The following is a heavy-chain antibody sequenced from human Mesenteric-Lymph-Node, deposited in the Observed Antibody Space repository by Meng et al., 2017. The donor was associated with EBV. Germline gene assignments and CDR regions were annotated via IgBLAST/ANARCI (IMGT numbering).Heavy chain of an antibody. Sequence: QVWVEGWGPALVMPSETLSLDCAVSGGSIGSSSWWSLFRLPPGEGLEWIGEIYHSGSTCYNQYLKSRVNISVDKSKNQFSLKLSSVTAADSAVYYRTRVNDSSGYLDYWCQGTLVTVSS. D-gene: IGHD3-22*01. CDR2: IYHSGST. V-gene: IGHV4-4*02. CDR1: GGSIGSSSW. CDR3: TRVNDSSGYLDY. J-gene: IGHJ4*02.